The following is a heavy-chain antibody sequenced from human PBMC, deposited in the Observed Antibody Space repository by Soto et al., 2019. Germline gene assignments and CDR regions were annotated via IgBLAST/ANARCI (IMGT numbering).Heavy chain of an antibody. CDR2: IVPLFGTT. D-gene: IGHD6-6*01. J-gene: IGHJ3*02. Sequence: QVQLVQAGAEVKKPGSSVKVSCKASGGTFSSYTFSWVRQAPGQGLEWMGGIVPLFGTTNDAKIFQGRVTISADESTSTVYRELSSRRSEDSAMYYCARDGEVTSTRPRGAFDIWGQGTVITVSA. V-gene: IGHV1-69*01. CDR3: ARDGEVTSTRPRGAFDI. CDR1: GGTFSSYT.